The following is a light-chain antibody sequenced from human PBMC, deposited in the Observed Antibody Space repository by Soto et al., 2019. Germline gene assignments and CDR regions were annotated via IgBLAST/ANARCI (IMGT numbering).Light chain of an antibody. V-gene: IGKV1-5*03. J-gene: IGKJ1*01. Sequence: DIQMTPSPSTLSASVGDRVTLTSRASQSISSWLAWYQQKPGKAPKLLIYKASSLQSGVPSRFSGGGSGTDFTLAISSLQPEDSATYYCLQDINYPWTFGQGTKVDIK. CDR2: KAS. CDR1: QSISSW. CDR3: LQDINYPWT.